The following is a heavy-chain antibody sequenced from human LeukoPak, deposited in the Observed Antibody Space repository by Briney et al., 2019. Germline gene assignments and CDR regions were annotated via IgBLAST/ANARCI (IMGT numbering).Heavy chain of an antibody. Sequence: GGSLRLSCAASGFTFSSYDMHWVRHATGKGLEWVSAIGTAGDTYYPGSVKGRFTISRENAKNSLYLQMNSLRAGDTAVYYCASGSRPNGAIDYWGQGTLVTVSS. D-gene: IGHD1-26*01. CDR3: ASGSRPNGAIDY. CDR1: GFTFSSYD. J-gene: IGHJ4*02. CDR2: IGTAGDT. V-gene: IGHV3-13*01.